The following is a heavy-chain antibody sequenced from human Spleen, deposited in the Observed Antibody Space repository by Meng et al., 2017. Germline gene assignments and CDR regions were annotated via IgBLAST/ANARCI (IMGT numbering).Heavy chain of an antibody. J-gene: IGHJ4*02. CDR1: AYSNSTGYY. Sequence: SETLSLTCTVSAYSNSTGYYWGWIRQPPGKGLEWIGSFYHNESTYSNPSLKSRVTIPADPSKNQSSLKLTSVTAADTAVYYRARDRGFYDRSGFWVVFDYWGQGALVTVSS. V-gene: IGHV4-38-2*02. CDR2: FYHNEST. CDR3: ARDRGFYDRSGFWVVFDY. D-gene: IGHD3-22*01.